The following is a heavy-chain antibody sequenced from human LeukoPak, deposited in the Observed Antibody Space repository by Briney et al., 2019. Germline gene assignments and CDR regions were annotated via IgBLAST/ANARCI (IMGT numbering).Heavy chain of an antibody. Sequence: GGSLRLSCAASGFTCSSYWMSWVRQAPGKGLEWVANIKQDGSEKYYVDSVKGRFTISRDNAKNSLYLQMNSLRAEDTAVYYCARGDSSGYYYWGQGTLVTVSS. CDR2: IKQDGSEK. J-gene: IGHJ4*02. V-gene: IGHV3-7*01. CDR3: ARGDSSGYYY. D-gene: IGHD3-22*01. CDR1: GFTCSSYW.